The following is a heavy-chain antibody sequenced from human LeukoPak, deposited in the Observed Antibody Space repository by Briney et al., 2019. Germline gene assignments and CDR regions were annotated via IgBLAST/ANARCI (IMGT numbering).Heavy chain of an antibody. V-gene: IGHV4-31*03. D-gene: IGHD3-10*01. CDR3: ARDGAEFYGSGINEDNWFDP. Sequence: SETLSLTCTVSGGSVSSGSYYWSWIRQHPGKGLEWIGYIYYSGSTYYNPSLKSRVTISVDTSKNQFSLKLSSVTAADTAVYYCARDGAEFYGSGINEDNWFDPWGQGTLVTVSS. CDR1: GGSVSSGSYY. J-gene: IGHJ5*02. CDR2: IYYSGST.